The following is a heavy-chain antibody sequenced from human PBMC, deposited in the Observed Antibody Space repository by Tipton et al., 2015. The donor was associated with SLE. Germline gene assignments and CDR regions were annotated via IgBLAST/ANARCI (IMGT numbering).Heavy chain of an antibody. CDR3: ARGGEYGSSWYPRNYYYMDV. Sequence: TLSLTCAVYGGSFSGYYWTWSRQPPGKGLEWIGEINHSGSTNYNPSLKSRVTISVDTSKNQFSLKLTSVTAADTAIYYCARGGEYGSSWYPRNYYYMDVWGKGTTVTVSS. V-gene: IGHV4-34*01. D-gene: IGHD6-13*01. CDR2: INHSGST. J-gene: IGHJ6*03. CDR1: GGSFSGYY.